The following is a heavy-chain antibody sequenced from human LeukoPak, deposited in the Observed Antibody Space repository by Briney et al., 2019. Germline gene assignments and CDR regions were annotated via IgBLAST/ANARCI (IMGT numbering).Heavy chain of an antibody. Sequence: GGSLRLSCVASGFTFSNYAMHWVRQAPGKGLEWVTIMSYDGSNKYYADSVKGRFTISRDNSKNTLYLQMNSLRAEDTAMYYCAPHAGVVVDFSYRFDPWGQGTLVTVSS. CDR3: APHAGVVVDFSYRFDP. D-gene: IGHD2-15*01. CDR1: GFTFSNYA. J-gene: IGHJ5*02. V-gene: IGHV3-30*04. CDR2: MSYDGSNK.